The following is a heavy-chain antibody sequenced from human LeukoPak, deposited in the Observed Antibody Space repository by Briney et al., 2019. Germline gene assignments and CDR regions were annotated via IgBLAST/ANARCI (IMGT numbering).Heavy chain of an antibody. CDR3: ARVVKYSSGPLTDLLPYYFDS. J-gene: IGHJ4*02. D-gene: IGHD6-19*01. CDR2: INVGNGNT. V-gene: IGHV1-3*03. CDR1: GYTFTSYA. Sequence: ASVKVSCKASGYTFTSYAMHWVRQAPGQKLEWMGWINVGNGNTKYSQEFQGRVTISMDTSASTAYMELSSLRSEDMAVYYCARVVKYSSGPLTDLLPYYFDSWGQGTLVTVSS.